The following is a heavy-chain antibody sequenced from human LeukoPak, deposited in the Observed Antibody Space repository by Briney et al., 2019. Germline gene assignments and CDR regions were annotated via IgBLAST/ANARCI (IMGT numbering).Heavy chain of an antibody. CDR2: ISAYNGNT. D-gene: IGHD3-22*01. Sequence: ASVHVSCKASGYTFTSYGISWVRQAPGQGLEWVGRISAYNGNTNYAQKLQGRVTMTTDTYTSTAYMELRSLRSDDTAVYYCARSSGVVITTWFDYWGQGTLVTVSS. CDR1: GYTFTSYG. CDR3: ARSSGVVITTWFDY. J-gene: IGHJ4*02. V-gene: IGHV1-18*01.